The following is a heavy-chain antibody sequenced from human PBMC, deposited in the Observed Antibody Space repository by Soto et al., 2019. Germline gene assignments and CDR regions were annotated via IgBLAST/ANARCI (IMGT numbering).Heavy chain of an antibody. Sequence: ASEPLSLTCTVSGGSISSYYWRWIRQHPGKGLEWIGYIYYSGSTNYNPSLKSRVTISVDTSKNQFSLKLSSVTAADTAVYYCARDSRGDYGIDWGQGTLVTAPQ. J-gene: IGHJ4*02. CDR2: IYYSGST. D-gene: IGHD4-17*01. V-gene: IGHV4-59*01. CDR3: ARDSRGDYGID. CDR1: GGSISSYY.